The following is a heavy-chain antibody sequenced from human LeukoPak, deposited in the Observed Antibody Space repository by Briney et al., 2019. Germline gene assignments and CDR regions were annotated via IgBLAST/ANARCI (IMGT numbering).Heavy chain of an antibody. V-gene: IGHV1-2*02. D-gene: IGHD4/OR15-4a*01. Sequence: QAPGQGLEWMGWINPRSGATNYAQKFQGRVTMTRDMSISTAYMELSSLRSDDTAVYYCANGKDYGRYWGQGTLVTVSS. CDR2: INPRSGAT. J-gene: IGHJ4*02. CDR3: ANGKDYGRY.